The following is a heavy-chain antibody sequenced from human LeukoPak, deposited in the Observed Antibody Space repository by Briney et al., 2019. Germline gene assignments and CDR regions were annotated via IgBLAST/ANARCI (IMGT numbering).Heavy chain of an antibody. CDR2: IQSDGNT. J-gene: IGHJ4*02. D-gene: IGHD3-16*02. V-gene: IGHV3-53*01. CDR1: GFTVSSKF. CDR3: VRSIMITFGGVIAIHYFDY. Sequence: PGGSLRLSCAASGFTVSSKFMNWVRQAPGKGLEWVSVIQSDGNTYYADSVKGRFTISRDNSKNTLYLQMNSLRAEDTAVYYCVRSIMITFGGVIAIHYFDYWGQGTLVTVSS.